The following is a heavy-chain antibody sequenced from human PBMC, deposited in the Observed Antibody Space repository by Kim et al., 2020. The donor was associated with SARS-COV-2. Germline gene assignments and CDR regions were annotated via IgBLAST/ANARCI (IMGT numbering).Heavy chain of an antibody. D-gene: IGHD4-17*01. CDR2: INAGNGNT. Sequence: ASVTVSCKASGYTFTSYAMHWVRPAPGQRLEWMGWINAGNGNTKYSQKFQGRVTITRDTSASTAYMELSSLRSEDTAVYYCAATTVTTTEYYYYYGMDVWGQGTTVTVSS. CDR1: GYTFTSYA. J-gene: IGHJ6*02. V-gene: IGHV1-3*01. CDR3: AATTVTTTEYYYYYGMDV.